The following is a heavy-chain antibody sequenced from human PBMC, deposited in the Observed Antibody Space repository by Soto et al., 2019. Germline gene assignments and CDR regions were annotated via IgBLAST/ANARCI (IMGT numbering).Heavy chain of an antibody. CDR2: INPSGGST. J-gene: IGHJ6*01. V-gene: IGHV1-46*03. D-gene: IGHD5-12*01. Sequence: ASVKVSCKASGYTFTSYYMHWVRQAPGQGLEWMGIINPSGGSTSYAQKYQGRVKITADESTSTAYMELSSLRSEDTAVYYCTIDLVYSGYDCVRMYYYGMDVWGQGTTVTVSS. CDR3: TIDLVYSGYDCVRMYYYGMDV. CDR1: GYTFTSYY.